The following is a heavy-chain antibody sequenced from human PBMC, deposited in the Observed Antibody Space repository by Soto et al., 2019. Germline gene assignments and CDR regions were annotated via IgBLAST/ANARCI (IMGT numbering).Heavy chain of an antibody. J-gene: IGHJ4*02. CDR1: GGSISSGSYC. V-gene: IGHV4-31*03. Sequence: SETLSLTCTVSGGSISSGSYCWSWIRQHPGKGLEWIGYIYYSGSTYYNPSLKSRVTISVDTSKNQFSLKLSSVTAADTAVYYCAIAVTTVTTYDYWGQGTLVTVAS. CDR3: AIAVTTVTTYDY. D-gene: IGHD4-17*01. CDR2: IYYSGST.